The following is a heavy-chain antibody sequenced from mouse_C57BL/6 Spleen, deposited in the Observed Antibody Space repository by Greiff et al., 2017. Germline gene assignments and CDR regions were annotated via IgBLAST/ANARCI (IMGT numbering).Heavy chain of an antibody. CDR1: GYTFTCYW. J-gene: IGHJ3*01. Sequence: QVQLQQPGAELVMPGASVKLSCKASGYTFTCYWMHWVQQSPGQGLEWIGEIDPSDSYTNYNQKFKGKSTLTVDKSSSTAYMQLSSLTSVASAVYYCAREAAYWAQGTLVTVSA. CDR2: IDPSDSYT. CDR3: AREAAY. V-gene: IGHV1-69*01.